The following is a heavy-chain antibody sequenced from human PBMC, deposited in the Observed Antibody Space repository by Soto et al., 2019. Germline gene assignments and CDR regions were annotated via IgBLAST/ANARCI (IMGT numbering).Heavy chain of an antibody. V-gene: IGHV4-34*01. CDR3: ARGGIAAAGPRKRNWYFDL. D-gene: IGHD6-13*01. Sequence: PSETLSLTCAVYGGSFSGYYWSWIRQPPGKGLEWIGEINHSGSTNYNPSLKSRVTISVDTSKNQLSLKLSSVTAADTAVYYCARGGIAAAGPRKRNWYFDLWGRGTLVTVSS. CDR1: GGSFSGYY. CDR2: INHSGST. J-gene: IGHJ2*01.